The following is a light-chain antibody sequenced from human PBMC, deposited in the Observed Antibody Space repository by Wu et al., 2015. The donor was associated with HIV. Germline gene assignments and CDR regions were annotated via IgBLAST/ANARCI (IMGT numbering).Light chain of an antibody. CDR1: QGISTY. CDR3: QQYYDSPGA. Sequence: AIRMTQSPSSLSASTGDRVTITCRASQGISTYLVWYQQKPGKAPKLLIYAASTLQSGVPSRFSGSGSGTDFTLTISCLQSEDFASYYCQQYYDSPGAFGQGTKVE. J-gene: IGKJ1*01. CDR2: AAS. V-gene: IGKV1-8*01.